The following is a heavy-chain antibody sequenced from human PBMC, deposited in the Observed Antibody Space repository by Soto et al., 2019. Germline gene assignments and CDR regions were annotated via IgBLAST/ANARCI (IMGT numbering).Heavy chain of an antibody. CDR2: VSYSGSP. CDR3: ARIFMYYDFWSGFSQAGYYFDY. J-gene: IGHJ4*02. CDR1: GGYISSDGYY. V-gene: IGHV4-31*03. D-gene: IGHD3-3*01. Sequence: SETLSLTCTVSGGYISSDGYYWSWVRQQPGEGLEWIAYVSYSGSPYYNPSLKSRVTVSVDTSKNQFSLKLTSVTAADTAVYYCARIFMYYDFWSGFSQAGYYFDYWGQGALVTVSS.